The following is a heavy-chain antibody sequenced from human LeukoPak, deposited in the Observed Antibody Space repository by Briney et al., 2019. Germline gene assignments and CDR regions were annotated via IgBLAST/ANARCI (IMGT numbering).Heavy chain of an antibody. CDR1: GFKFSNHW. CDR3: ARNNWGIDD. V-gene: IGHV3-74*01. D-gene: IGHD7-27*01. J-gene: IGHJ4*02. CDR2: INNDGSDT. Sequence: PGGSLRLSCAASGFKFSNHWMHWVRQSPGKGLVWVARINNDGSDTSHADSVEGRFTISRDNAENTLYLQMNSLRVEDTAMYFCARNNWGIDDWGQGTLVIFSS.